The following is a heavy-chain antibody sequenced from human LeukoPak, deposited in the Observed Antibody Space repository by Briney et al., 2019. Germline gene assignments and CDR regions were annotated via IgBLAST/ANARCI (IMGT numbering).Heavy chain of an antibody. V-gene: IGHV3-23*01. CDR3: AKGGGFDWLNYYYMDV. CDR1: GFTVSSNS. CDR2: LSSSGGST. Sequence: GGSLRLSCTVSGFTVSSNSMNWVRQAPGKGLEWVSALSSSGGSTYYADSVKGRFTISRGNFKNTLYLQMSSLRAEDTAVYYCAKGGGFDWLNYYYMDVWGKGTTVIISS. D-gene: IGHD3-9*01. J-gene: IGHJ6*03.